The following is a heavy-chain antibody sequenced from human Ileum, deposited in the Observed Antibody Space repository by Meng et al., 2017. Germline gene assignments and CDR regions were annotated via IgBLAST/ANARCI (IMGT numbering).Heavy chain of an antibody. D-gene: IGHD3-10*01. CDR2: FYYGRST. J-gene: IGHJ4*02. Sequence: SETLSLTCSVSGDSIRSSTYYWGWLRQAPGKGLEWVGSFYYGRSTFINPTLRSRVTISVDTSRSQFSLRLTSVSAADTAIYYCAREIGARSGNIYWSPGTLVTVSS. CDR1: GDSIRSSTYY. V-gene: IGHV4-39*07. CDR3: AREIGARSGNIY.